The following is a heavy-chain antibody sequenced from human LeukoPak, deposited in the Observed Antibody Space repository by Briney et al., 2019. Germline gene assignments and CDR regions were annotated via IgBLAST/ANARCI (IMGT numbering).Heavy chain of an antibody. Sequence: PSETLSLTCTVSGGSISSGDYYWSWIRQPPGKGLEWIGYIYYSGSTYYNPSLKSRVTISVDTSKNQFSLKLSSVTAADTAVYYCARSLSQVYGGKGYFDYWGQGTLVTVSS. D-gene: IGHD4-23*01. V-gene: IGHV4-30-4*01. CDR3: ARSLSQVYGGKGYFDY. CDR2: IYYSGST. J-gene: IGHJ4*02. CDR1: GGSISSGDYY.